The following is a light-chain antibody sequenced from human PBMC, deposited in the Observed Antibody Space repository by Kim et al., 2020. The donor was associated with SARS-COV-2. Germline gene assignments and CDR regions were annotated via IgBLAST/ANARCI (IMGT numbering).Light chain of an antibody. J-gene: IGKJ1*01. V-gene: IGKV3-15*01. CDR1: QSVSSN. CDR3: QQYNNWPPAT. Sequence: SPGSSATLSGRASQSVSSNSAWYLQNPGQAPRLLIYGASTRATGIPARFSGSGSGTEFTLPISSLQSEDFAVYYCQQYNNWPPATFGQGTKVEIK. CDR2: GAS.